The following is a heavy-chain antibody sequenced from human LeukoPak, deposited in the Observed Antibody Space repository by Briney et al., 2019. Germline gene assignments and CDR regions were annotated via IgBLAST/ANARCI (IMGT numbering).Heavy chain of an antibody. CDR3: ARGLAAAGLYFDY. J-gene: IGHJ4*02. Sequence: GWSLRLSCAASGFTVSSNYMTWVRQAPGKGLEWVSVVYTGGSTYSADSVKGRFTISRDNSKNTLYLQMNSLRAEDTAVYYCARGLAAAGLYFDYWGQGTLVTVSS. D-gene: IGHD6-13*01. V-gene: IGHV3-53*01. CDR1: GFTVSSNY. CDR2: VYTGGST.